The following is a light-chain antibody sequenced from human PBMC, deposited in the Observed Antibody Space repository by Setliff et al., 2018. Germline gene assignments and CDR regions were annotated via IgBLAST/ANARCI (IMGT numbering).Light chain of an antibody. V-gene: IGLV4-60*03. Sequence: QLVLPQSSSASASLGSSVKLTCTLSSGHSSYGIAWHQQQPGKAPRFLMKVEGNGSYNKGSGLPDRFSGSSSGADRYLTISNIQSEDEADYYCDTWDSNTQVFGTGTKVTVL. J-gene: IGLJ1*01. CDR3: DTWDSNTQV. CDR1: SGHSSYG. CDR2: VEGNGSY.